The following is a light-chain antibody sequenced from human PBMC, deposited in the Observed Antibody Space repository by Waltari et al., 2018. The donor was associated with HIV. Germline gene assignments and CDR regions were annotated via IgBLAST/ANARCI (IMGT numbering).Light chain of an antibody. CDR2: EVN. Sequence: QSALTQPASVSGSPGQSITISCTGTSSDIGVYDSVSSYPQHPGKAPKLIIYEVNNRPSGVSNRFSGSKSGNTASLSISGLQAEDEADYHCSSYTTTSFLIFGGGTKLTVL. CDR3: SSYTTTSFLI. CDR1: SSDIGVYDS. V-gene: IGLV2-14*01. J-gene: IGLJ2*01.